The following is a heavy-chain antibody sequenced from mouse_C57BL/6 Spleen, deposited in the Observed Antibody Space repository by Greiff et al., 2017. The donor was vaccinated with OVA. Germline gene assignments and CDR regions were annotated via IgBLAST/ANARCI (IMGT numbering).Heavy chain of an antibody. J-gene: IGHJ4*01. CDR2: IDPEDGDT. CDR3: TTFYYYGSSPYYYAMDY. D-gene: IGHD1-1*01. CDR1: GFNIKDYY. V-gene: IGHV14-1*01. Sequence: EVQLQQSGAELVRPGASVKLSCTASGFNIKDYYMHWVKQRPEQGLEWIGRIDPEDGDTEYAPKFQGKATMTADTSSNTAYLQLSSLTSEDTAVYYCTTFYYYGSSPYYYAMDYWGQGTSVTVSS.